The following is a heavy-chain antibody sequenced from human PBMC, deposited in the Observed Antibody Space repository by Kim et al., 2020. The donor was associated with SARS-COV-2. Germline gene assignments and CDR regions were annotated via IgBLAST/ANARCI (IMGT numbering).Heavy chain of an antibody. D-gene: IGHD4-4*01. V-gene: IGHV1-46*04. CDR3: RRDPNFMTTIRSDY. J-gene: IGHJ4*02. CDR2: IDPNGGGT. Sequence: ASVKVSCKASGYTFTSYYVHWVRQAPGQGLEWVGVIDPNGGGTVYAQTLRGRVTLTTDTSTNTHYMDLKSLRSEDSAMYYCRRDPNFMTTIRSDYWGQGILVTVSS. CDR1: GYTFTSYY.